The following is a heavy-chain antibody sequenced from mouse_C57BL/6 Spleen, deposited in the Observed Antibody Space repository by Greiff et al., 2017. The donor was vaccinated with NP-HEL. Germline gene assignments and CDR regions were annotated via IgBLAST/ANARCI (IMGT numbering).Heavy chain of an antibody. Sequence: QVQLKQSGAELMKPGASVKLSCKATGYTFTGYWIEWVKQRPGHGLEWIGEILPGSGSTNYNEKFKGKATFTADTSSNTAYMQLSSLTTEDSAIYYCARWAPANWDVYYAMDYWGQGTSVTVSS. CDR2: ILPGSGST. J-gene: IGHJ4*01. D-gene: IGHD4-1*01. CDR1: GYTFTGYW. V-gene: IGHV1-9*01. CDR3: ARWAPANWDVYYAMDY.